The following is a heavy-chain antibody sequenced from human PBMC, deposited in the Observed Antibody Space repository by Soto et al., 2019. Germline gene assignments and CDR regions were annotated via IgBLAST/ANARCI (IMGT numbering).Heavy chain of an antibody. V-gene: IGHV3-23*01. CDR2: ITGSGDST. CDR1: GFTFSSYS. D-gene: IGHD1-26*01. CDR3: ASPVWETTSRYYSLDV. Sequence: GGSLRLSCAASGFTFSSYSISWVRLAPWKGLQWVSGITGSGDSTYYTDSVKGRFTISRDNSKNSLHLQMHSLRAEDTAVYYCASPVWETTSRYYSLDVWGMGRTISVSS. J-gene: IGHJ6*04.